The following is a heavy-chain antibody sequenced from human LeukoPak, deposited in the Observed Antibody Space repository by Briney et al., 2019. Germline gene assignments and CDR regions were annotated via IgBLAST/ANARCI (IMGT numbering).Heavy chain of an antibody. V-gene: IGHV3-74*01. J-gene: IGHJ4*02. D-gene: IGHD2-21*01. Sequence: PGRSLRLSCAASGFTFCTYWMHWVRQAPGKGLVWVSRINNDGSTTTYADSVKGRFTISRDNAKNTLYLQMNSLRAEDTAVYYCATIATPQDYWGQGTLVTVSS. CDR1: GFTFCTYW. CDR2: INNDGSTT. CDR3: ATIATPQDY.